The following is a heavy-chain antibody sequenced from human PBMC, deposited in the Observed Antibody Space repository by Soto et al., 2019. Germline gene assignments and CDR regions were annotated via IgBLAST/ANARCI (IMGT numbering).Heavy chain of an antibody. D-gene: IGHD3-16*01. CDR2: FDPEDGET. CDR3: AKVFWGLGPGGELVFDM. J-gene: IGHJ3*02. V-gene: IGHV1-24*01. Sequence: ASVKVSCKVSGYTLTELSMHWVRQAPGKGLEWMGGFDPEDGETIYAQKFQGRVTMTEDTSTDTAYMELSSLRSEDTAVYYCAKVFWGLGPGGELVFDMGGKGKRATVS. CDR1: GYTLTELS.